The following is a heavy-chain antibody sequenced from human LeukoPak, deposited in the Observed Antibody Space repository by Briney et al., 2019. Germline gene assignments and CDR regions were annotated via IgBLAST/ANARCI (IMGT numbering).Heavy chain of an antibody. CDR3: ARGIAARPNYYYYCMDV. Sequence: ASVKVSCKASGYTFTSYGISWVRQAPGQGLEWMGWISAYNGNTNYAQKLQGRVTMTTDTSTSTAYMELRSLRSDDTAVYYCARGIAARPNYYYYCMDVWGKGTTVTVSS. J-gene: IGHJ6*03. D-gene: IGHD6-6*01. CDR1: GYTFTSYG. CDR2: ISAYNGNT. V-gene: IGHV1-18*01.